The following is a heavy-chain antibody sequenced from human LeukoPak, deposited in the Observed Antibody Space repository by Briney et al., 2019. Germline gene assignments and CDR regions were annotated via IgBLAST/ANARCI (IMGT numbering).Heavy chain of an antibody. D-gene: IGHD6-6*01. V-gene: IGHV4-4*07. CDR2: IYTSGST. Sequence: SEPLSLTCTISGGSVSGYYWSWIRQAAGKGLEWIGRIYTSGSTNYNPSLKSRVTISVDTSKNQFSLKLSSVTAADTAVYYCASYSSSVSRWLYFDYWGQGTLVTVSS. CDR1: GGSVSGYY. CDR3: ASYSSSVSRWLYFDY. J-gene: IGHJ4*02.